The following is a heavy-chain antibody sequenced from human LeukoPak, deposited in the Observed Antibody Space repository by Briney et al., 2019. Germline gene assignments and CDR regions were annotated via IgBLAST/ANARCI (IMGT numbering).Heavy chain of an antibody. CDR3: GRVGGRSVSAKGDAFDI. D-gene: IGHD5-18*01. V-gene: IGHV3-30-3*01. CDR2: ISYDGSSK. Sequence: GGSLRLSCAASGFTFSNYGLHWVRQAPGKGLDWVALISYDGSSKYYADSVKGRFTISRDIASDSMYLQMNSLRAEDTAMYYCGRVGGRSVSAKGDAFDIWGQGTMVTVSS. CDR1: GFTFSNYG. J-gene: IGHJ3*02.